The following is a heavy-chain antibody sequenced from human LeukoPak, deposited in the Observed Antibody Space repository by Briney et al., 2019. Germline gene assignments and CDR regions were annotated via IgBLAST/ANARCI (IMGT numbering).Heavy chain of an antibody. Sequence: GASVKVSCKASGGTFSSYAISWVRQAPGQGLEWMGRINPNSGGTNYAQKFQGRVTMTRDTSISTAYMELSRLRSDDTAVYYCARDDGGNGRTYYYYYYMDVWGKGTTVTVSS. V-gene: IGHV1-2*06. CDR3: ARDDGGNGRTYYYYYYMDV. J-gene: IGHJ6*03. CDR2: INPNSGGT. D-gene: IGHD4-23*01. CDR1: GGTFSSYA.